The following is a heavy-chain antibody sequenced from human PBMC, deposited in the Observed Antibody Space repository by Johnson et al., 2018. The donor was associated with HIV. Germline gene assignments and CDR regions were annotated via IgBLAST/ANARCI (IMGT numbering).Heavy chain of an antibody. Sequence: QVQLVESGGGVVQPGRSLRLSCAASGFTFSSYAMHWVRQAPGKGLEWVAVISYDGSNKYYADSVKVRFTISRDNSKNTLYLQMNSLRAEDTAVYYCAREWDPRTPDAFDIWGQGTMVTVSS. CDR1: GFTFSSYA. D-gene: IGHD1-26*01. CDR3: AREWDPRTPDAFDI. V-gene: IGHV3-30*04. CDR2: ISYDGSNK. J-gene: IGHJ3*02.